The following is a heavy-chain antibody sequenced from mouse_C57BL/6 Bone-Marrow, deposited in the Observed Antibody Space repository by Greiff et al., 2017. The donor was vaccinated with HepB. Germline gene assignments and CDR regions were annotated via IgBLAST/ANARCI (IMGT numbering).Heavy chain of an antibody. CDR3: ARYGSSAWFAY. D-gene: IGHD1-1*01. V-gene: IGHV1-82*01. J-gene: IGHJ3*01. CDR2: IYPGDGDT. Sequence: QVQLKESGPELVKPGASVKISCKASGYAFSSSWMNWVKQRPGKGLEWIGRIYPGDGDTNYNGKFKGKATLTADKSSSTAYMQLSSLTSEDSAVYFCARYGSSAWFAYWGQGTLVTVSA. CDR1: GYAFSSSW.